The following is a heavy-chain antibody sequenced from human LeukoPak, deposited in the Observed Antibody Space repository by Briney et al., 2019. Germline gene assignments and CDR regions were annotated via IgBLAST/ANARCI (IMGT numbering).Heavy chain of an antibody. D-gene: IGHD2-8*01. J-gene: IGHJ6*02. CDR2: IYYSGST. CDR3: ARDGVMYGMDV. CDR1: GGSISSYY. Sequence: SETLSLTCTVSGGSISSYYWSWIRQPPGKGLEWIGYIYYSGSTNYNSSLKSRVTISVDTSKNQFSLKLSSVTAADTAVYYCARDGVMYGMDVWGQGTTVTVSS. V-gene: IGHV4-59*12.